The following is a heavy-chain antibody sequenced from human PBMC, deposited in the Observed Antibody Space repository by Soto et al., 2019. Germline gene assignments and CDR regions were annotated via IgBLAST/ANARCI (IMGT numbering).Heavy chain of an antibody. D-gene: IGHD3-9*01. CDR2: IYYSGST. CDR3: ARRPYYDILTGVFDY. J-gene: IGHJ4*02. CDR1: GGSISSGGYY. Sequence: SETLSLTXTVSGGSISSGGYYWSWIRQHPGKGQEWIGYIYYSGSTYYNPSLKSRVTISVDTSKNQFSLKLSSVTAADTAVYYCARRPYYDILTGVFDYWGQGTLVTVSS. V-gene: IGHV4-31*02.